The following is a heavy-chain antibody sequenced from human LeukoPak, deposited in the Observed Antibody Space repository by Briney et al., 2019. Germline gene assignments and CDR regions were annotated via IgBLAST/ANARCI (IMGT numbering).Heavy chain of an antibody. Sequence: SKTLSLTCAVYGGSFSGYYWTWIRQSPGKGLEWIGEINPSGSTYYNPSLKSRLTISRDTSKNQFSLRLSSVTAADTAVYYSARGRQEISMILVVMTGVSYYLDVWGKGTTVTVS. V-gene: IGHV4-34*01. CDR1: GGSFSGYY. CDR2: INPSGST. J-gene: IGHJ6*03. CDR3: ARGRQEISMILVVMTGVSYYLDV. D-gene: IGHD3-22*01.